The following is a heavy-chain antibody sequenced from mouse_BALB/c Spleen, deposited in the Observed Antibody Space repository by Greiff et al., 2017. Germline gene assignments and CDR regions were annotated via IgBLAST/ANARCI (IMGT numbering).Heavy chain of an antibody. CDR1: GYSFTDYI. CDR2: INPYYGST. Sequence: VQLQQSGPELVKPGASVKISCKASGYSFTDYIMLWVKQSHGKSLEWIGNINPYYGSTSYNLKFKGKATLTVDKSSSTAYMQLNSLTSEDSAVYYCARKGVEGYAMDYWGQGTSVTVSS. J-gene: IGHJ4*01. V-gene: IGHV1-39*01. CDR3: ARKGVEGYAMDY.